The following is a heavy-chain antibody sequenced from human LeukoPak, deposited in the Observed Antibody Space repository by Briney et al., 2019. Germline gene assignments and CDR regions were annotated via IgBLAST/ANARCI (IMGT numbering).Heavy chain of an antibody. CDR3: ARDGEYQSYYYYMDV. CDR1: GYSFTSYY. V-gene: IGHV1-46*01. Sequence: GASVKVSCTASGYSFTSYYMHWVRQAPGQGLEWMGMIKPSNGRTSYAQKFQGRVTMTSDTSTRTVYMEVSSLKYEDTALYYCARDGEYQSYYYYMDVWGKGTTVSISS. CDR2: IKPSNGRT. J-gene: IGHJ6*03. D-gene: IGHD2-2*01.